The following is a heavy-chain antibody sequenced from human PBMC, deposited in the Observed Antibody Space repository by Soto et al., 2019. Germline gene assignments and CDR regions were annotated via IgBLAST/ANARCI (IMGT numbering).Heavy chain of an antibody. CDR3: AKEGGLSXSYYISSSYYFDY. CDR1: GFTFSSYA. J-gene: IGHJ4*01. D-gene: IGHD1-26*01. V-gene: IGHV3-23*01. CDR2: ISGSGGST. Sequence: PGGSLRLSCAASGFTFSSYAMNWVRQAPGKGLEWVSGISGSGGSTYYADSVKGRFTISRDNSKNTLYLQMSSLRAEDTAVYYCAKEGGLSXSYYISSSYYFDYWG.